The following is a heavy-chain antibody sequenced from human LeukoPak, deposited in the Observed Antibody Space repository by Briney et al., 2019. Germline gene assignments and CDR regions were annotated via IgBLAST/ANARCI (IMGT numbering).Heavy chain of an antibody. CDR1: GFTFSTYA. V-gene: IGHV3-23*01. Sequence: GGSLRLSCAASGFTFSTYAMGWVRQAPGKGLEWVSATSGSGVSTFYADSVKGRFTISRDNSKNTLYLQMNSLRAEDTAVYYCAKDRAWGLDYWGQGTLVTVSS. CDR3: AKDRAWGLDY. D-gene: IGHD7-27*01. CDR2: TSGSGVST. J-gene: IGHJ4*02.